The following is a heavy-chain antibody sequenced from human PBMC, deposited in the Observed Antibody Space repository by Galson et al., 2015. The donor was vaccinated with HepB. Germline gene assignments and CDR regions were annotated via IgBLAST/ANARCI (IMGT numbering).Heavy chain of an antibody. Sequence: SLRLSCAASGFTVSSNYMSWVRQAPGKGLEWVSVIYSGGSTYYADSVKGRFTISRDNSKNTLYLQMNSLRAEDTAVYYCARDQPAVVDYYYYGMDVWGQGTTVTVSS. D-gene: IGHD2-2*01. CDR1: GFTVSSNY. J-gene: IGHJ6*02. V-gene: IGHV3-66*02. CDR2: IYSGGST. CDR3: ARDQPAVVDYYYYGMDV.